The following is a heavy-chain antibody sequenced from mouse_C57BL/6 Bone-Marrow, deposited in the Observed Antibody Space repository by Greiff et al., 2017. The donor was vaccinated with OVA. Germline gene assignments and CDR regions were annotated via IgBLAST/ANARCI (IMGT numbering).Heavy chain of an antibody. CDR3: ARPHSGFAY. J-gene: IGHJ3*01. V-gene: IGHV5-6*01. CDR2: ISSGGSYT. D-gene: IGHD3-1*01. CDR1: GFTFSSYG. Sequence: EVKLMESGGDLVKPGGSLKLSCAASGFTFSSYGMSWVRQTPDKRLEWVATISSGGSYTYYPDSVKGRFTISRDNAKNTLYLQMSSLKSEDTAMYYCARPHSGFAYWGQGTLVTVSA.